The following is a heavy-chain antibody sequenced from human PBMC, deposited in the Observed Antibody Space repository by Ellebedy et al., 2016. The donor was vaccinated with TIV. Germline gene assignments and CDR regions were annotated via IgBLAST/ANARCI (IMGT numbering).Heavy chain of an antibody. CDR3: AKGKGGYNLAEAFDF. J-gene: IGHJ3*01. V-gene: IGHV3-9*01. CDR1: GFTFDDYG. Sequence: SLKISCAASGFTFDDYGMHWVRQAPGKGLEWVSGISWNSAYINYAVSVKGRFPISRDNAKNYLSLQMNSLRAEDTALYYCAKGKGGYNLAEAFDFWGQGTMVTVS. CDR2: ISWNSAYI. D-gene: IGHD5-24*01.